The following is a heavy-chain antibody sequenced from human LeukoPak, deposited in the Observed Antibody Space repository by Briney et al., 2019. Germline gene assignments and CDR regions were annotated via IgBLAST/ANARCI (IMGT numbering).Heavy chain of an antibody. J-gene: IGHJ3*02. D-gene: IGHD2-15*01. CDR2: IIPIFGTA. CDR1: GGTFSSYA. CDR3: ARPRFRYCSGGSCSNAFDI. V-gene: IGHV1-69*06. Sequence: ASVKVSCKASGGTFSSYAISWVRPAPGQGLEWMGGIIPIFGTANYAQKFQGRVTITADKSTSTAYMELSSLRSEDTAVYYCARPRFRYCSGGSCSNAFDIWGQGTMVTVSS.